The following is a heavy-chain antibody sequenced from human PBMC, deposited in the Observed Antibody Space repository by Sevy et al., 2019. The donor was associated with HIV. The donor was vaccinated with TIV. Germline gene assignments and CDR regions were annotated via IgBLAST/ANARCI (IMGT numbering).Heavy chain of an antibody. J-gene: IGHJ4*02. CDR1: SGSINSSTYY. CDR2: IFYSGSP. V-gene: IGHV4-39*01. Sequence: SETLSLTCTVSSGSINSSTYYWAWIRPPPGKGLEWIGSIFYSGSPYYNPPLQSRFTISVYTSTNQFSLKLSSVTAAEPAVYYCASHNYSDRSGYYYPVWFDYWGRGTLVTVSS. CDR3: ASHNYSDRSGYYYPVWFDY. D-gene: IGHD3-22*01.